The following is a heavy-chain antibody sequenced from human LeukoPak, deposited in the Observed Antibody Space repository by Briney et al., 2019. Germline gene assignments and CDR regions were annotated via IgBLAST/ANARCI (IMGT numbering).Heavy chain of an antibody. Sequence: PGGSLRLSCAASGFTFSSYWMSWVRQAPGKGLERVANIKQDGSEKYYVDSVKGRFTISRDNAKNSLYLQMNSLRAEDTAVYYCASSPPYYDYVWGSYRYPFDYWGQGTLVTVSS. CDR1: GFTFSSYW. CDR3: ASSPPYYDYVWGSYRYPFDY. CDR2: IKQDGSEK. J-gene: IGHJ4*02. V-gene: IGHV3-7*01. D-gene: IGHD3-16*02.